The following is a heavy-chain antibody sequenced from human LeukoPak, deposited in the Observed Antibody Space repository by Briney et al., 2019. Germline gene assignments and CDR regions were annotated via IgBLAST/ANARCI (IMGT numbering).Heavy chain of an antibody. CDR1: GFTFNSYA. Sequence: GGSLRLSCAASGFTFNSYAMSWVRQAPGKGLEWVSGISGSGGNTYYADSVKGRFTISRDNSKNTLYLQMNSLRAEDTAVYYCAKDWSRGATKMYWFDPWGQGTLVTVSS. CDR3: AKDWSRGATKMYWFDP. J-gene: IGHJ5*02. D-gene: IGHD1-26*01. V-gene: IGHV3-23*01. CDR2: ISGSGGNT.